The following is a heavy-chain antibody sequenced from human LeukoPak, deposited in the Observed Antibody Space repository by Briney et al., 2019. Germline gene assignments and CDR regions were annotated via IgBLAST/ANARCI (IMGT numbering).Heavy chain of an antibody. CDR1: GFTFSSYS. Sequence: GGSLRLSCAASGFTFSSYSMNWVRQAPGKGLEWVSSISSSSSYIYYADSVKGRFTISRDNAKNSLYLQMNSLRAEDTAVYYCAKLVRDSSSWYESPLLGDYWGQGTLVTVSS. CDR2: ISSSSSYI. CDR3: AKLVRDSSSWYESPLLGDY. V-gene: IGHV3-21*01. J-gene: IGHJ4*02. D-gene: IGHD6-13*01.